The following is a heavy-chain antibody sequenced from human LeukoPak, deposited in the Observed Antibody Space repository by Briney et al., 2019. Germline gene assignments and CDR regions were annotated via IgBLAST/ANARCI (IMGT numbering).Heavy chain of an antibody. CDR1: GGSFSNYY. D-gene: IGHD4-17*01. J-gene: IGHJ4*02. CDR2: ITHSGST. CDR3: APIFGDYSDFDS. Sequence: SETLSLTCAVYGGSFSNYYLSWVHQPPGKGLEWIGEITHSGSTNYNPSLKSRVTISVDTSKSQFSLKLRSVAAADTAVYYCAPIFGDYSDFDSWGQGTLVTVSS. V-gene: IGHV4-34*01.